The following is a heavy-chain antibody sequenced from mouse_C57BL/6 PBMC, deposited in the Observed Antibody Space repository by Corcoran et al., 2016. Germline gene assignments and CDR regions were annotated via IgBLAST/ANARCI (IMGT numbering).Heavy chain of an antibody. CDR2: INPNNGGT. CDR1: GYTFTDYY. D-gene: IGHD1-1*01. CDR3: ARRYYGRRNYAMDD. J-gene: IGHJ4*01. V-gene: IGHV1-26*01. Sequence: EVQLQQSGPELVKPGASVKISCKASGYTFTDYYMNWVKQSHGKSLEWIGDINPNNGGTSYNQKVQGKATLTVDKSSSTAYMELRSLTSEDPAVYYCARRYYGRRNYAMDDWGQGTAVTVSS.